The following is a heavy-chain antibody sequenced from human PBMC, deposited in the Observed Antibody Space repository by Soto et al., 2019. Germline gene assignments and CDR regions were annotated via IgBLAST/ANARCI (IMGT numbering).Heavy chain of an antibody. D-gene: IGHD1-26*01. J-gene: IGHJ4*02. Sequence: SETLSLTCTVSGDSIDSGAYYWSWIRQHPGEGLEWIGYIFSSGSTFYNPSLKSRVTISMDTSGKSFSLNLRSVTAADTAMYYCAKNLPGATWEVVFASGGQETLVPVSS. CDR2: IFSSGST. V-gene: IGHV4-31*03. CDR3: AKNLPGATWEVVFAS. CDR1: GDSIDSGAYY.